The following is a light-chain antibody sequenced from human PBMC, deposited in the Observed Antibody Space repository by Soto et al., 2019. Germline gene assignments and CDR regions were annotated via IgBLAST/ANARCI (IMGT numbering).Light chain of an antibody. V-gene: IGLV2-14*01. CDR1: SSDTAGYNY. Sequence: QSALTQPASVSGSPGHSITISCTGTSSDTAGYNYVSWYQHHPGKAPKLMIYEVSNRPSGVSNRFSGSQSGNTASLTISALQAEDEANYYCSSYTTSNTPLYVFGTGTKVTVL. CDR2: EVS. CDR3: SSYTTSNTPLYV. J-gene: IGLJ1*01.